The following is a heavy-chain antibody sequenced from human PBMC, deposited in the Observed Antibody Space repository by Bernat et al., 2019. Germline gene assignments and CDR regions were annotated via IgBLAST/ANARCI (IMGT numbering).Heavy chain of an antibody. V-gene: IGHV3-30*18. CDR1: GLTFSSYG. CDR2: ISYDGSNK. Sequence: QVQLVESGGGVVQPGRSLRLSCAASGLTFSSYGFHWVRQAPGNGLEWVAVISYDGSNKYYADSVKGRFTISRDNSKNTLYLQMNSLRAEDTAVYYCAKAAYGDYVLDYWGQGTLVTVSS. J-gene: IGHJ4*02. D-gene: IGHD4-17*01. CDR3: AKAAYGDYVLDY.